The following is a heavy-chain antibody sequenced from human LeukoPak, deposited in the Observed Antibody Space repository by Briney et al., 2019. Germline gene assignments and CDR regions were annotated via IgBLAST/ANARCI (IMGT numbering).Heavy chain of an antibody. D-gene: IGHD2-21*02. V-gene: IGHV3-23*01. Sequence: GGSLRLSCAASGLTFSSYAMSWVCQAPGKGLEWVSTISGSGGTTYYADSVKGRFTISRDNSKNTLYLQMNSLRAEDTALYYCAKSYCGGDCYRSRFDYWGQGTLVTVSS. CDR2: ISGSGGTT. CDR1: GLTFSSYA. J-gene: IGHJ4*02. CDR3: AKSYCGGDCYRSRFDY.